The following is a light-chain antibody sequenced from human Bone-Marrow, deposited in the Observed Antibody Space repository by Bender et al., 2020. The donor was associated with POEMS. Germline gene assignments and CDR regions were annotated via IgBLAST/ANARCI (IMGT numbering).Light chain of an antibody. Sequence: QSVLTQPPSVSGAPGQRVTISCTGSSSNTGSGYDINWYQHLPGTAPKLLIYGYNNRPSGVPDRFSGSKSDNTASLTVSGLQPEDEADYYCTSYQGTTPYVFGSATKVTVL. CDR2: GYN. CDR3: TSYQGTTPYV. CDR1: SSNTGSGYD. V-gene: IGLV1-40*01. J-gene: IGLJ1*01.